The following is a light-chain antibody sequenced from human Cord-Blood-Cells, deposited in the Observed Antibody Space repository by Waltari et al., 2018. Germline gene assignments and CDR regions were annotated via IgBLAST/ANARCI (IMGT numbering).Light chain of an antibody. CDR2: RNN. CDR3: AAWDDSLSGRWV. Sequence: QSVLTQPPSASGTPGQRVTISCSGSSSNIGSNYVYWYQQLPGTAPKLLIYRNNRRPSGVPARFSGSKSGTSASLAISGLRSEDEADYYCAAWDDSLSGRWVFGGGTKLTVL. V-gene: IGLV1-47*01. CDR1: SSNIGSNY. J-gene: IGLJ3*02.